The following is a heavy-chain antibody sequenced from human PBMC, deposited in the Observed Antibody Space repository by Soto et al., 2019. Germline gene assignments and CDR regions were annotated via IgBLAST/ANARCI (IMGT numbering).Heavy chain of an antibody. D-gene: IGHD3-10*01. Sequence: SETLSLTCSVSGGSISSGDYYWSWIRQPPGKGLEWIGYIYYSGNTYYNPSLKGRVTISLDTSKNQFSLKLSSVTAADTAVYYCAGEVRGVGHYFYYGMVVWVQGPTGTVS. CDR3: AGEVRGVGHYFYYGMVV. J-gene: IGHJ6*02. CDR1: GGSISSGDYY. CDR2: IYYSGNT. V-gene: IGHV4-30-4*01.